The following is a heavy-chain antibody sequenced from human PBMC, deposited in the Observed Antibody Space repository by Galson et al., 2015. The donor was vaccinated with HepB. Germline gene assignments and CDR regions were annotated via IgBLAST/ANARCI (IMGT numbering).Heavy chain of an antibody. D-gene: IGHD1-26*01. V-gene: IGHV3-7*04. CDR3: ARGAGATTL. Sequence: SLRLSCAASGFTFSPYWMSWVRQAPGKGLEWVVNINHDGSEKRYVDSVKGRFTISRDNAKKSLYLQMNTLRAEDTAVYFCARGAGATTLWGQGTLVTVSS. CDR2: INHDGSEK. J-gene: IGHJ4*02. CDR1: GFTFSPYW.